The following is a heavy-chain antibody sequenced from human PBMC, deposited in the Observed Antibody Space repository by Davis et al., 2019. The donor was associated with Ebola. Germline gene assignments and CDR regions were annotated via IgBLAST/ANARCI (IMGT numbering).Heavy chain of an antibody. V-gene: IGHV3-23*01. Sequence: PGGSLRLSCVASGFTFSDHFMDWVRQAPGKGLVWVSGISGSGGRTYYADSVKGRFTISRDNSNNTLYLQMNSLRAEDTAVYYCAKSEANYYDGRPDYWGQGSLITVSS. J-gene: IGHJ4*02. CDR1: GFTFSDHF. CDR2: ISGSGGRT. CDR3: AKSEANYYDGRPDY. D-gene: IGHD3-22*01.